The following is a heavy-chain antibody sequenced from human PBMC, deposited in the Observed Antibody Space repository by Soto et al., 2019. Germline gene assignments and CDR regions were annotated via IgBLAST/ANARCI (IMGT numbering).Heavy chain of an antibody. CDR3: ARDRAVSASSSYYWYFDL. V-gene: IGHV4-59*01. Sequence: QVQLQESGPGLVKPSETLSVTWTVSGGSFSSYYWSWIRQAPGKGPEWIGYISYSGNTDYNPSLKSRATISVDTSKNQFSLKVTSVTAADTAVYYCARDRAVSASSSYYWYFDLWGRGTLVTVSS. CDR1: GGSFSSYY. D-gene: IGHD6-6*01. J-gene: IGHJ2*01. CDR2: ISYSGNT.